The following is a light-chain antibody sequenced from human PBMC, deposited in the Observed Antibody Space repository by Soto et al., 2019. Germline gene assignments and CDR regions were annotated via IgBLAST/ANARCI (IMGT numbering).Light chain of an antibody. J-gene: IGLJ2*01. Sequence: QLVLTQSHSASASLGASVKLTCTLSSRHSSYAIAWHQHQAERGPRFLMKVKSDGSHTKGDGIPYRFSGSSSGAERYLTISRLQSEDEADYYCQTLGTGIQVFGGGTKLTVL. CDR1: SRHSSYA. CDR3: QTLGTGIQV. V-gene: IGLV4-69*02. CDR2: VKSDGSH.